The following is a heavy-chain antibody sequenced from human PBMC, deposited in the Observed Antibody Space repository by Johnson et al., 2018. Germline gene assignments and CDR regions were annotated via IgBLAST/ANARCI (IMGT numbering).Heavy chain of an antibody. CDR1: GFTFGDYA. V-gene: IGHV3-9*01. D-gene: IGHD6-13*01. CDR3: ARVGSSSWYGYYYGMDV. Sequence: VQLVQSGGGVVQPGRSLRLSCVASGFTFGDYAMHWVRQAPGKGLAWVSGISWNSGSIVYADSVKGRFTISRDNAKNSLYLQMNSLRAEDTAVYYCARVGSSSWYGYYYGMDVWGQGTTVTVSS. J-gene: IGHJ6*02. CDR2: ISWNSGSI.